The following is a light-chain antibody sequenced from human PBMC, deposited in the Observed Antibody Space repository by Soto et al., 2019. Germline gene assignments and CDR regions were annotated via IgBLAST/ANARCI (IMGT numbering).Light chain of an antibody. Sequence: DVVMTQSPLSLPVTPGEPASISCNSSQRLLNSNGYNYLDWYLQRPGLSPQLLIYLGSNRASGVPDRFSGSGSGTDFTLKISSVEAEDVGVYYCMQALQSPRTFGQVTKVEIK. CDR2: LGS. V-gene: IGKV2-28*01. CDR1: QRLLNSNGYNY. J-gene: IGKJ2*01. CDR3: MQALQSPRT.